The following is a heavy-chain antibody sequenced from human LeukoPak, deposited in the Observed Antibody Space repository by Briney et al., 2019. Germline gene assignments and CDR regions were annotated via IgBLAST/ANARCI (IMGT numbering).Heavy chain of an antibody. V-gene: IGHV4-30-2*01. J-gene: IGHJ2*01. CDR2: IYHSGST. CDR1: GGSINSGTYS. D-gene: IGHD2-15*01. CDR3: ARDPGSPRGFFDL. Sequence: SQTLSLTCAVSGGSINSGTYSWTWIRQPPGRGLEWVGYIYHSGSTYYTPSLKSRVTISLDRSKNHFSLKLDSVTAADTAVYYCARDPGSPRGFFDLWGRGTLVTVSS.